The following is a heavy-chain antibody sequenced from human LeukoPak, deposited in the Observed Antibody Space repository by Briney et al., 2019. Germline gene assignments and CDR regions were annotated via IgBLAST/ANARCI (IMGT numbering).Heavy chain of an antibody. V-gene: IGHV3-23*01. CDR1: GFTFSRYG. Sequence: GGSLRLSCAASGFTFSRYGMSWVRQAPGKGLEWVSAISGSGGRTYYADSVKGRFTISRDNSKNTLYLQMNSLRAEDTAVYYCAKNYDFWSGRWAPMSYYYMDVWGKGTTVTVSS. CDR2: ISGSGGRT. D-gene: IGHD3-3*01. CDR3: AKNYDFWSGRWAPMSYYYMDV. J-gene: IGHJ6*03.